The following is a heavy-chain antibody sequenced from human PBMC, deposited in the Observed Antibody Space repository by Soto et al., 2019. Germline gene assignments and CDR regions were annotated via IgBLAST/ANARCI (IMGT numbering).Heavy chain of an antibody. CDR3: ARTLLEAGPFKN. Sequence: QVQLVQSGAEVKKPGASVKVSCTASGYTFTSYYMHWVRQAPGQGIEWMGIINPSGGSTSYAQKFQGRVTMTRDTSTSTVYMELSSLRSEDTAVYYCARTLLEAGPFKNWGQGTLVTVSS. CDR2: INPSGGST. D-gene: IGHD1-26*01. CDR1: GYTFTSYY. V-gene: IGHV1-46*01. J-gene: IGHJ4*02.